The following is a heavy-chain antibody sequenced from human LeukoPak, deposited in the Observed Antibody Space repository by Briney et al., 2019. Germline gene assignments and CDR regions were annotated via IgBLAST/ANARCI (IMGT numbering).Heavy chain of an antibody. CDR1: GYSFTSYW. CDR2: IDPSDSYT. J-gene: IGHJ5*02. CDR3: ARQPPIVGATLWFDP. V-gene: IGHV5-10-1*01. Sequence: PGESLKISCKVSGYSFTSYWISWVRQMPGKGLEWMGRIDPSDSYTNYSRSFQGHVTISADKSISTPYLQRSSLKASDTAMYYCARQPPIVGATLWFDPWGQGTLVTVSS. D-gene: IGHD1-26*01.